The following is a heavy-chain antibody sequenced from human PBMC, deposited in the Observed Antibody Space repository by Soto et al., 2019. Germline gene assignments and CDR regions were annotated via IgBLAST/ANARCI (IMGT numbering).Heavy chain of an antibody. CDR2: TYYMSNWRH. CDR3: ARGVAGSGFDL. D-gene: IGHD6-19*01. V-gene: IGHV6-1*01. Sequence: SQTLSLTCAISGDSVSSNTAALNWIRSSPSRGLEWLGRTYYMSNWRHDYAVSVKSRITVNPDTSKNHFSLQLNSVTPDDTAVYYCARGVAGSGFDLWGQRTLVTVS. CDR1: GDSVSSNTAA. J-gene: IGHJ4*02.